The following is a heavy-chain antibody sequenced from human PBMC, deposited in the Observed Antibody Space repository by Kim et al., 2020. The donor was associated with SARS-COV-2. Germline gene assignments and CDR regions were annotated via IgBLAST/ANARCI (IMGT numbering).Heavy chain of an antibody. D-gene: IGHD4-17*01. Sequence: SVKVSCKASGGTFSSYTISWVRQAPGQGLEWMGRIIPILGIANYAQKFQGRVTITADKSTSTAYMELSSLRSEDTAVYYCARMVTTGVEYYYYYYGMDVWGQGTTVTVSS. CDR1: GGTFSSYT. CDR2: IIPILGIA. V-gene: IGHV1-69*02. J-gene: IGHJ6*02. CDR3: ARMVTTGVEYYYYYYGMDV.